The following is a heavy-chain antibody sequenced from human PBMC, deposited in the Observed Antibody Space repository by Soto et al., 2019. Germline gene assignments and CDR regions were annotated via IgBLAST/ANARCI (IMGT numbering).Heavy chain of an antibody. J-gene: IGHJ6*02. CDR1: GFTFGIYT. V-gene: IGHV3-30-3*01. CDR2: ISYDGSNK. CDR3: ARDLLVEVVPAASADV. D-gene: IGHD2-2*01. Sequence: SRNLCCAASGFTFGIYTMLLVRQGPGKGLEWVAVISYDGSNKYYADSVKGRFTISRDNSKNTLYLQMNSLRAEDTAVYYCARDLLVEVVPAASADVWGQGTTVTVSS.